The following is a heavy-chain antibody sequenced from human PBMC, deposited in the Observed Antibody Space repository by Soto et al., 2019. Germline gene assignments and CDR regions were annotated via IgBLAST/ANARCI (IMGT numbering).Heavy chain of an antibody. CDR1: GFTFSSYA. CDR3: AKDRGISWAIDY. V-gene: IGHV3-23*01. J-gene: IGHJ4*02. CDR2: ISGRGGST. D-gene: IGHD6-13*01. Sequence: GGSLRLSCAASGFTFSSYAMSWVRQAPGKVLEWVSAISGRGGSTYYADSVKGRFTIPRDNPKNTLYVQMHTLRAEDTAVYYCAKDRGISWAIDYWGQGTWATASP.